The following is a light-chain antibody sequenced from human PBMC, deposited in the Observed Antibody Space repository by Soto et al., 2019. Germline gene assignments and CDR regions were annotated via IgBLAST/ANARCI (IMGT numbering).Light chain of an antibody. CDR2: EVS. Sequence: QSALTQPASVSGSPGQSITISCTGTSSDAGGYYYVSWYQHHPGKAPKLIIYEVSNRPSGVPDRFSGSKSGNTASLTVSGLQAEDEADYYCTSYAGSNNLYVVFGGGTKLTVL. CDR3: TSYAGSNNLYVV. J-gene: IGLJ2*01. CDR1: SSDAGGYYY. V-gene: IGLV2-8*01.